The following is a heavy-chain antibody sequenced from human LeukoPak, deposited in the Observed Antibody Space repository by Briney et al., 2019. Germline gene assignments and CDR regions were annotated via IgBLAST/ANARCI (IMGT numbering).Heavy chain of an antibody. Sequence: SETLSLTCTVSGGSINSYYWSWIRQPPGKGLEWIGNIFYSGSTNSNPSLKSRVTISIDTSKNQFSLKLSSVTAADTAVYYCARRRCSGGACYPYFFDYWGQGTLVTVSS. D-gene: IGHD2-15*01. V-gene: IGHV4-59*08. CDR2: IFYSGST. J-gene: IGHJ4*02. CDR3: ARRRCSGGACYPYFFDY. CDR1: GGSINSYY.